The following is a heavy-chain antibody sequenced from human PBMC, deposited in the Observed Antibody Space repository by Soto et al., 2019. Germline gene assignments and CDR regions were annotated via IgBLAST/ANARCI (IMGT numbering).Heavy chain of an antibody. Sequence: QVQLVQSGAEVKKPGASVKVSCKASGYTFTSYDINWVRQATGQGLEWMGWMNPNSGNTGYAQKFQGRVTMTRNTSISTAYMELRRPRSEDTAVYYCARETSGSYRLDYWSQGTLVTVSS. D-gene: IGHD1-26*01. CDR3: ARETSGSYRLDY. CDR1: GYTFTSYD. CDR2: MNPNSGNT. V-gene: IGHV1-8*01. J-gene: IGHJ4*02.